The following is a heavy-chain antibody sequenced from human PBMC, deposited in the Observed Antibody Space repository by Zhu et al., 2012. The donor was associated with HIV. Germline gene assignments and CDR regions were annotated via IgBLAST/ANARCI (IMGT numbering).Heavy chain of an antibody. CDR2: INHSGST. D-gene: IGHD3-10*01. Sequence: QVQLQQWGAGLLKPSETLSLTCAVYGGSFSGYYWTWIRQPPGKRLEWIGEINHSGSTNCNPSLKSRVSISQDTSKNQFSLKLNSVTAADTAVYYCARRLTMVRGIVAFRYFDYWGQGTLITVSS. J-gene: IGHJ4*02. CDR3: ARRLTMVRGIVAFRYFDY. V-gene: IGHV4-34*01. CDR1: GGSFSGYY.